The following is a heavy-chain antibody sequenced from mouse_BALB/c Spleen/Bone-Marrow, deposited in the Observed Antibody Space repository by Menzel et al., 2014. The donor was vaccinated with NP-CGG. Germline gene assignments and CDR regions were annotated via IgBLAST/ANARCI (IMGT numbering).Heavy chain of an antibody. J-gene: IGHJ2*01. D-gene: IGHD1-1*01. V-gene: IGHV14-3*02. CDR1: GFNIKDTY. CDR2: IDPANGNT. CDR3: AHGSTYGYFDY. Sequence: VQLQQSGTELVKPGASVKLSCTAPGFNIKDTYMHWVKQRPEQGLEWIGRIDPANGNTKYDPKFQGKATITADTSSNTADLQLSSLTSEDTAVYYCAHGSTYGYFDYWGQGTTLTVSS.